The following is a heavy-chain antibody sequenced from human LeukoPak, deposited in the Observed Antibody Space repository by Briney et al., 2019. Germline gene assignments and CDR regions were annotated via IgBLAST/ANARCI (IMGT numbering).Heavy chain of an antibody. CDR1: GGSISSSSYY. CDR2: IYYSGST. J-gene: IGHJ4*02. Sequence: SETLSLTCTVSGGSISSSSYYWGWIRQPPGKGLEWIGSIYYSGSTYYNPSLKSRVTISVDTSKNQFSLKLSSVTAADTAVYYCARLSYDDYEDVWGQGTLVTVSS. D-gene: IGHD4-17*01. V-gene: IGHV4-39*01. CDR3: ARLSYDDYEDV.